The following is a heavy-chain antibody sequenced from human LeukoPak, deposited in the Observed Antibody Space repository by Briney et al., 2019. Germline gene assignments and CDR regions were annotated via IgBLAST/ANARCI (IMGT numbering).Heavy chain of an antibody. CDR1: GGTFRRYA. V-gene: IGHV1-69*06. Sequence: SVKVSCKASGGTFRRYAMSWVRQAPGQGLEWMGGIIPMFGTANYAQNFQGRVTITADKSTSTAYMELSSLRSEDTAVYYCARGGSGYDPFDYWGQGTLVTVSS. D-gene: IGHD5-12*01. J-gene: IGHJ4*02. CDR3: ARGGSGYDPFDY. CDR2: IIPMFGTA.